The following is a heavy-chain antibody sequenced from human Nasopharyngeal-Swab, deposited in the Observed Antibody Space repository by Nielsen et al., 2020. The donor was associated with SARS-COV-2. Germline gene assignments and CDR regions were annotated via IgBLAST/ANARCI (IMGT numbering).Heavy chain of an antibody. V-gene: IGHV1-69*13. D-gene: IGHD2-2*01. J-gene: IGHJ6*03. Sequence: SVKVSCKASGGTFSSYAISWVRQAPGQGLEWMGGIIPIFGTANYAQKFQGRVTITADESTSTAYMELSSLRSEDTAVYYCASNARGYQLLREAGPYYYYYYMDVWGKGTTVTVPS. CDR1: GGTFSSYA. CDR3: ASNARGYQLLREAGPYYYYYYMDV. CDR2: IIPIFGTA.